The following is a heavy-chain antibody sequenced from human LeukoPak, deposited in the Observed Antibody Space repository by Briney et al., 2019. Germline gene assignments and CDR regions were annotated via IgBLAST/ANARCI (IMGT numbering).Heavy chain of an antibody. CDR3: ARDSVSSFGDAFDI. V-gene: IGHV3-30-3*01. CDR2: ISYDGSNK. CDR1: GFTFSSYA. D-gene: IGHD2/OR15-2a*01. J-gene: IGHJ3*02. Sequence: GGSLRLSCAASGFTFSSYAMHWVRQAPGKGLEWVAVISYDGSNKYYADSVKGRFTISRDNSKNTLYLQMNNLRAEDTAVYYCARDSVSSFGDAFDIWGQGTMVTVSS.